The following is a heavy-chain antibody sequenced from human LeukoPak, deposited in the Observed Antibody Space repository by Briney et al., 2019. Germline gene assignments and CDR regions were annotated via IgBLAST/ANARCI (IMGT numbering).Heavy chain of an antibody. CDR3: ARDCHDYVWGSYLNWFDP. Sequence: ASVKVSCKASGGTFSSYAISWVRQAPGQGLEWMGGIIPIFGTANHAQKFQGRVTITPDESTSTAYMELSSLRSEDTAVYYCARDCHDYVWGSYLNWFDPWGQGTLVTVSS. D-gene: IGHD3-16*02. V-gene: IGHV1-69*13. J-gene: IGHJ5*02. CDR1: GGTFSSYA. CDR2: IIPIFGTA.